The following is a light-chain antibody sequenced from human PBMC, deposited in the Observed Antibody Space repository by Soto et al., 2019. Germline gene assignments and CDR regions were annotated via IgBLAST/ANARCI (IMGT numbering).Light chain of an antibody. V-gene: IGLV2-14*01. CDR3: SSYTSSSTPYV. J-gene: IGLJ1*01. CDR2: DVS. Sequence: QPVLTQPASVSGSPGQSITISCTGTSSDVGGYNYVSWYQQHPGKAPKLMIYDVSNRPSGVSNRFSGSKSGNTASLTISGLQAEDEADYYCSSYTSSSTPYVFGTGT. CDR1: SSDVGGYNY.